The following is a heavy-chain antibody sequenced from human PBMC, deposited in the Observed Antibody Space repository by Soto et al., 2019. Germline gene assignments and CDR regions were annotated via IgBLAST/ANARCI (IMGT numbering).Heavy chain of an antibody. V-gene: IGHV1-3*01. Sequence: ASVKVSCKASGYTLTIYAMHWVRQAPGQRLEWMGWINAGNGNTKYSQKFQGRVTITRDTSASTAYMELSSLRSEDTAVYYCARKQWLDPDDAFDIWGQGTMVTVSS. CDR1: GYTLTIYA. CDR2: INAGNGNT. J-gene: IGHJ3*02. D-gene: IGHD6-19*01. CDR3: ARKQWLDPDDAFDI.